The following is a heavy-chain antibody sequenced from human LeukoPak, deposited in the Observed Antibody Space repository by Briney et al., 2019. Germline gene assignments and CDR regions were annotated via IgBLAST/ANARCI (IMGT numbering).Heavy chain of an antibody. Sequence: GESLKISRKGSGYSFTSYWIGWGRQMPGTGLEWVGIIYPGDSDTRYSPSFQGQVTISADKSIRTAYLQWSSLKASDTAMYYCAFGISYSTYEYWGQGTLVTVSS. CDR1: GYSFTSYW. V-gene: IGHV5-51*01. CDR3: AFGISYSTYEY. J-gene: IGHJ4*02. CDR2: IYPGDSDT. D-gene: IGHD1-26*01.